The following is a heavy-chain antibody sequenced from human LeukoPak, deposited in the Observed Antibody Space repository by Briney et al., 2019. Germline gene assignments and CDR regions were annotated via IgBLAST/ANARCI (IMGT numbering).Heavy chain of an antibody. CDR2: INWNGDST. V-gene: IGHV3-20*01. D-gene: IGHD3-22*01. Sequence: GGSLRLSRAVAGFTFDDYGVTSVRHAPGKGREWVASINWNGDSTRYADSVEGRFTLSRDNAKNSLYLQINSLRAEDTASYHCVRLWDSNPRSWFHFDYWGQGTLVTVSS. CDR1: GFTFDDYG. J-gene: IGHJ4*02. CDR3: VRLWDSNPRSWFHFDY.